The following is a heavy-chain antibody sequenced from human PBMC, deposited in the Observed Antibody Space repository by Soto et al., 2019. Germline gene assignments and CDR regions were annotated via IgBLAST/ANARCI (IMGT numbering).Heavy chain of an antibody. V-gene: IGHV3-74*01. CDR2: INSDGSTT. CDR3: ARVGQGRYYFDY. CDR1: GFAFSSYW. J-gene: IGHJ4*02. Sequence: EVQLVESGGGSVQPGGSLRLSCAGSGFAFSSYWIHWVRQVPGKGLVWVSRINSDGSTTSYADSVRGRFTISRDNAKDTLYLQMNSLRAEDTALYYCARVGQGRYYFDYWGQGTLVTVSS.